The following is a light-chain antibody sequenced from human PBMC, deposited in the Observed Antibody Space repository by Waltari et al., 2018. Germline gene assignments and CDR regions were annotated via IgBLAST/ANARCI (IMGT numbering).Light chain of an antibody. CDR1: SSDIDNYNY. J-gene: IGLJ2*01. Sequence: QSALTQPASVSGSPGQSITISCTGTSSDIDNYNYVSWYQQHPDKAPKLMIYEVSNGPGGVSNRFSGYKSGNTASLTISGLQAADEADYYCSAYTSSSTYVGFGGGTKLTVL. V-gene: IGLV2-14*01. CDR2: EVS. CDR3: SAYTSSSTYVG.